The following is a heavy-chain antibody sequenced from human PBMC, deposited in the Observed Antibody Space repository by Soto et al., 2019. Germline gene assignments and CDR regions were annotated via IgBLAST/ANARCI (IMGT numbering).Heavy chain of an antibody. CDR3: TREIPYFDS. Sequence: GGSLRLSCATSGFTFGYFSISWVRQAPGRGLEWEGFIRSKDYGGTTEYAASVKGRFAISRDDSTGIAYLQRNSLKIEDTAVYYCTREIPYFDSWGQGTLVTVS. CDR2: IRSKDYGGTT. CDR1: GFTFGYFS. J-gene: IGHJ4*02. V-gene: IGHV3-49*02.